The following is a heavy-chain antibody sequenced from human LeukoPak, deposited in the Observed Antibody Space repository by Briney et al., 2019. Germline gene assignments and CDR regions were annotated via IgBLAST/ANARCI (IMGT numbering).Heavy chain of an antibody. CDR1: GGSFSGYY. CDR2: INHSGST. CDR3: ARDVYYDSSGLDY. J-gene: IGHJ4*02. V-gene: IGHV4-34*01. D-gene: IGHD3-22*01. Sequence: SETLSLTCAVYGGSFSGYYWSWIRQPPGKGLEWIGEINHSGSTNYNPSLKSRGTISVDTSKNQFSLKLSSVTAADTAVYYCARDVYYDSSGLDYWGQGTLVTVSS.